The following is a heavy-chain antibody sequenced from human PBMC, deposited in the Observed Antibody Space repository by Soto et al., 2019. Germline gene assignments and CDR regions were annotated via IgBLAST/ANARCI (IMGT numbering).Heavy chain of an antibody. D-gene: IGHD3-10*01. J-gene: IGHJ4*02. CDR2: INVYNGNT. CDR1: GYTFTSYG. Sequence: QGQLVQSGAEVKKPGASVKVSCKASGYTFTSYGISWVRQAPGQGLEWMGWINVYNGNTNYAQKLQGRVTMTTDTSTSTAYPDLSSLRSDDTAVYFCARDTSRGEYDYWGQGALVTVSS. CDR3: ARDTSRGEYDY. V-gene: IGHV1-18*01.